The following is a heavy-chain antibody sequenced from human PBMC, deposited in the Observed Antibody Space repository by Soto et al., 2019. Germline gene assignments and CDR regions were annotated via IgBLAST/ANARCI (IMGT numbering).Heavy chain of an antibody. CDR2: IIPIFGTA. D-gene: IGHD2-21*02. J-gene: IGHJ6*02. CDR1: GGTFSSYA. Sequence: SVKVSCKASGGTFSSYAISWVRQAPGQGLEWMGGIIPIFGTANYAQKFQGRVTITADESTSTAYMELSSLRSEDTAVYYCARVHSTYCGGDCPNWYYYSYGMDVWGQGTTVSVTS. V-gene: IGHV1-69*13. CDR3: ARVHSTYCGGDCPNWYYYSYGMDV.